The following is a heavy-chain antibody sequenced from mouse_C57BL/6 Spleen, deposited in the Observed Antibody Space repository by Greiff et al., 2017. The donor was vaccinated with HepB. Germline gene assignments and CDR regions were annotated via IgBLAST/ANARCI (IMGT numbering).Heavy chain of an antibody. V-gene: IGHV1-18*01. D-gene: IGHD2-5*01. CDR1: GYTFTDYN. CDR3: ARFDYSNPGYAMDY. J-gene: IGHJ4*01. CDR2: INPNNGGT. Sequence: EVQLQQSGPELVKPGASVKIPCKASGYTFTDYNMDWVKQSHGKSLEWIGDINPNNGGTIYNQKFKGKATLTVDKSSSTAYMELRSLTSEDTAVYYCARFDYSNPGYAMDYWGQGTSVTVSS.